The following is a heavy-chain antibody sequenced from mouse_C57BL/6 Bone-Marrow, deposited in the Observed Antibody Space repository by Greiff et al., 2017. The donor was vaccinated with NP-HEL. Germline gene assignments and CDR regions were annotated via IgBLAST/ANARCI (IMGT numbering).Heavy chain of an antibody. CDR3: ARGSSVRAMDY. V-gene: IGHV1-81*01. J-gene: IGHJ4*01. CDR1: GYTFTSYG. D-gene: IGHD3-1*01. Sequence: QVQLQQPGAELARPGASVKLSCKASGYTFTSYGISWVKQRTGQGLEWIGEIYPRSGNTYYNEQFKGKATLTADKSSSTAYMELRSLTSEDSAVDFCARGSSVRAMDYWGQGTSVTVSS. CDR2: IYPRSGNT.